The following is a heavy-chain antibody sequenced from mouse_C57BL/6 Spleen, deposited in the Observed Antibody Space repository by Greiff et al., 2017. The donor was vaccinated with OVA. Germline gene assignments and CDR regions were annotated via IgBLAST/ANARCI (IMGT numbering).Heavy chain of an antibody. CDR1: GFTFSSYA. CDR2: ISDGGSYT. CDR3: ARDGSSPYYYAMDY. J-gene: IGHJ4*01. D-gene: IGHD1-1*01. V-gene: IGHV5-4*01. Sequence: EVKLVESGGGLVKPGGSLKLSCAASGFTFSSYAMSWVRQTPEKRLEWVATISDGGSYTYYPDNVKGRFTISRDNAKNNLYLQMSHLKSEDTAMYYCARDGSSPYYYAMDYWGQGTSVTVSS.